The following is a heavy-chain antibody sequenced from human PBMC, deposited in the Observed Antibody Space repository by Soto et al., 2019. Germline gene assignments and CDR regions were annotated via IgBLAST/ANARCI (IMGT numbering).Heavy chain of an antibody. CDR2: IYYSGST. J-gene: IGHJ3*02. CDR3: AREAVRFLEWSEDAFDI. CDR1: GGSISSGGYY. Sequence: PSETLSLTCTVSGGSISSGGYYWSWIRQHPGKGLEWIGYIYYSGSTYYNPSLKSRVTISVDTSKNQFSLELSSVTAADTAVYYCAREAVRFLEWSEDAFDIWGQGTMVTVSS. D-gene: IGHD3-3*01. V-gene: IGHV4-31*03.